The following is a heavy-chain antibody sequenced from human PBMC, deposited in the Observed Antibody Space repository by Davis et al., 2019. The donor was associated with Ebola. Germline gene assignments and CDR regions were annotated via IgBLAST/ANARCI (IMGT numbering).Heavy chain of an antibody. Sequence: GGSLRLSCAASGFTFSSYAMHWVRQAPGKGLEWVAVISYDGSNKYYADSVKGRFTISRDNSKNTLYLQMNSLRAEDTAVYYCAKYPGTTAFDIWGQGTMVTVSS. CDR2: ISYDGSNK. CDR1: GFTFSSYA. CDR3: AKYPGTTAFDI. J-gene: IGHJ3*02. D-gene: IGHD1-7*01. V-gene: IGHV3-30-3*02.